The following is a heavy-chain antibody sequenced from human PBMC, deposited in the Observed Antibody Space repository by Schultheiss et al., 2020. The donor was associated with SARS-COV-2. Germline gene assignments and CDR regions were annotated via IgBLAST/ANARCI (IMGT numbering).Heavy chain of an antibody. J-gene: IGHJ4*02. CDR1: GGTFSSYT. D-gene: IGHD6-6*01. CDR3: ARDSSPSSNYADY. Sequence: ASVKVSCKASGGTFSSYTISWVRQAPGQGLEWMGWISAYNGNTNYAQKLQGRVTMTRDTSISTAYMELSRLRSDDTAVYYCARDSSPSSNYADYWGQGTLVTVSS. CDR2: ISAYNGNT. V-gene: IGHV1-18*01.